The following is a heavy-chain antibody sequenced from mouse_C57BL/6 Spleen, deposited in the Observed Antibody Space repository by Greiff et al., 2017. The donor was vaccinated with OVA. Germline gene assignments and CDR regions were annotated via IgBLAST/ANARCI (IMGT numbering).Heavy chain of an antibody. V-gene: IGHV5-17*01. Sequence: EVKLMESGGGLVKPGGSLKLSCAASGFTFSDYGMHWVRQAPEKGLEWVAYISSGSSTIYYADTVKGRFTISRDNAKNTLFLQMTSLRSEDTAMYYCAREFRNYWGQGTSVTVSS. CDR2: ISSGSSTI. CDR3: AREFRNY. J-gene: IGHJ4*01. CDR1: GFTFSDYG.